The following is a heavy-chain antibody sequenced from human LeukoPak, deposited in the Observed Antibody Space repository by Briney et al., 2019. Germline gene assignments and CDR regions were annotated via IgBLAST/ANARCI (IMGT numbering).Heavy chain of an antibody. V-gene: IGHV3-30*02. CDR2: IRYDGSNK. J-gene: IGHJ4*02. CDR3: AKDANRPKYHEYYYGSGSYYPDFDY. D-gene: IGHD3-10*01. CDR1: GFTFSSYG. Sequence: GRSLRLSCAASGFTFSSYGMHWVRQAPGKGLEWVAFIRYDGSNKYYADSVKGRFTISRDNSKNTLYLQMNSLRAEDTAVYYCAKDANRPKYHEYYYGSGSYYPDFDYWGQGTLVTVSS.